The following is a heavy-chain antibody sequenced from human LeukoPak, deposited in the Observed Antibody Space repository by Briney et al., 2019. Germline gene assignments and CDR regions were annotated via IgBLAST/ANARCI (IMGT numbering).Heavy chain of an antibody. CDR2: IYYSGSI. J-gene: IGHJ3*02. Sequence: SETLSLTCTVSGGSISSSSYYWGWIRQPPGKGLEWIGSIYYSGSIYYNPSLKSRVTISVDTSKNQFSLKLSSVTAADTAVYYCARCRGRELDAFDIWGQGTMVTVSS. V-gene: IGHV4-39*01. CDR1: GGSISSSSYY. CDR3: ARCRGRELDAFDI. D-gene: IGHD1-26*01.